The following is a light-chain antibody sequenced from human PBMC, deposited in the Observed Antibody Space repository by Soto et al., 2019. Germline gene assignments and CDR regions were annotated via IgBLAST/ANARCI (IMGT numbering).Light chain of an antibody. CDR3: QQYDSHTLT. J-gene: IGKJ4*01. Sequence: EIVLTQSPGTLSLSPGERATLSCRASQSVSSSYLGWFQQKPGQAPRLLIYAASGRATGIPDRFSASESAIDLTLTIGRLAPEDFVVYYCQQYDSHTLTFGGGTKEEIK. CDR1: QSVSSSY. V-gene: IGKV3-20*01. CDR2: AAS.